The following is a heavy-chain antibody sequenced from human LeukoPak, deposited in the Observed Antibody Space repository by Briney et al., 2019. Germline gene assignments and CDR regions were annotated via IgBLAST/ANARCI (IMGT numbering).Heavy chain of an antibody. CDR3: ARGDIVVVGAFDI. D-gene: IGHD2-2*01. J-gene: IGHJ3*02. CDR2: ISSSSSYI. Sequence: GGSLRLSCAASGFTFSHHGMHWVRQAPGKGLEWVSSISSSSSYIYYADSVKGRFTISRDNAKNSLYLQMNSLRAEDTAVYYCARGDIVVVGAFDIWGQGTMVTVSS. V-gene: IGHV3-21*01. CDR1: GFTFSHHG.